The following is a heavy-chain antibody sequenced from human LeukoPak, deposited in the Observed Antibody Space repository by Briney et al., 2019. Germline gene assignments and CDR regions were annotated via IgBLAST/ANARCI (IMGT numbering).Heavy chain of an antibody. D-gene: IGHD2-21*02. CDR1: GFTFSDYY. CDR3: AKAYCGGDCYSLVDY. CDR2: ISSSGSTI. V-gene: IGHV3-11*01. J-gene: IGHJ4*02. Sequence: GGSLRLSCAASGFTFSDYYMSWIRQAPGKGLEWVSYISSSGSTIYYADSVKGRFTISRDNAKNSLYLQMNSLRAEDTALYYCAKAYCGGDCYSLVDYWGQGTLVTVSS.